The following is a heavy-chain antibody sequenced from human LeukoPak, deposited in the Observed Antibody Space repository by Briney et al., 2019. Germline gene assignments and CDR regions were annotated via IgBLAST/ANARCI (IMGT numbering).Heavy chain of an antibody. CDR3: ARDLAAGSLDF. D-gene: IGHD6-13*01. CDR1: GDSVSNVRYS. CDR2: IYHSGST. V-gene: IGHV4-61*01. Sequence: PSETLSLTCTVSGDSVSNVRYSRSWIRQPPGKGLEWIGYIYHSGSTSYNPSLKSRVTISIDTSRNQFSLTLSSVTAADTAIYYCARDLAAGSLDFWGQGILVTVSS. J-gene: IGHJ4*02.